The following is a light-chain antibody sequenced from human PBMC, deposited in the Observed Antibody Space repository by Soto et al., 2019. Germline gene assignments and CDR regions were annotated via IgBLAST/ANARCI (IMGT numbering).Light chain of an antibody. CDR3: CSYAPSRTLL. CDR2: EGN. V-gene: IGLV2-23*01. Sequence: QSVLTQPACVSGSPGESITISCTGTSSDVGTYNIVTWYQQHPGRVPKLILYEGNKRPSGVSSRFSASKSGNTASLTISGLEAEDEADYFCCSYAPSRTLLFGGGTKLTVL. J-gene: IGLJ2*01. CDR1: SSDVGTYNI.